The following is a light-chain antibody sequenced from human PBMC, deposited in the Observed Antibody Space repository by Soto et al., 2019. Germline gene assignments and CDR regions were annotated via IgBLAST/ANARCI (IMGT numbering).Light chain of an antibody. CDR1: ESVSTN. CDR3: QHYNNWPPYT. J-gene: IGKJ2*01. V-gene: IGKV3-15*01. CDR2: GAF. Sequence: EIVMTQSPGTLAVSPGERVTLSCRASESVSTNVAWYRQKPGQAPRLLIYGAFARATGIPARFSGSGSGTNFTLSISSLQSEDFAVYYYQHYNNWPPYTFGQGTKLEMK.